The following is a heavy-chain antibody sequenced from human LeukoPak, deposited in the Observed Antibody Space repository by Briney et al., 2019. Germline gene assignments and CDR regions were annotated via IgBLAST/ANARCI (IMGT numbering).Heavy chain of an antibody. V-gene: IGHV1-2*02. D-gene: IGHD2-2*01. J-gene: IGHJ5*02. CDR2: INPNSGGT. CDR3: ARPHCSSTDCHPLEWFDP. CDR1: GYTFTGYY. Sequence: GASVKVSCKASGYTFTGYYMHWVRQAPGQGLEWMGWINPNSGGTNYAQKFQGRVTMTRDTSISTAYMELSRLRSDDTAVYYCARPHCSSTDCHPLEWFDPWGQGTLVTVSS.